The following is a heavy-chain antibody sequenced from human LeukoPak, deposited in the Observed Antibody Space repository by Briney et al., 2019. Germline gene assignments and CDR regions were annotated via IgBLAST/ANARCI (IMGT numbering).Heavy chain of an antibody. V-gene: IGHV4-4*07. CDR2: LYTSGST. J-gene: IGHJ5*02. CDR1: GGSISSYY. D-gene: IGHD2-15*01. Sequence: PSETLSLTCTGSGGSISSYYWSWIRQPAGKGLEWIGRLYTSGSTNYNPSLKSRVTISVDKSKNQFSLKLSSVTAADTAVYYCARDLVYCSGGSCYSNNWSDPWGQGTLVTVSS. CDR3: ARDLVYCSGGSCYSNNWSDP.